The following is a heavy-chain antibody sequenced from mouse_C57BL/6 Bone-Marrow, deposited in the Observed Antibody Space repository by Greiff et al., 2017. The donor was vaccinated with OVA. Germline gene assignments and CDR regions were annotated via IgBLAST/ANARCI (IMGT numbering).Heavy chain of an antibody. CDR1: GFTFSSYA. Sequence: EVQGVESGGGLVKPGGSLKLSCAASGFTFSSYAMSWVRQTPEKRLEWVATISDGGSYTYYPDNVKGRFTISRDNAKNNLYLQMSHLKSEDTAMXYCARDPLADYYAMDYWGQGTSVTVSS. V-gene: IGHV5-4*01. D-gene: IGHD6-1*01. J-gene: IGHJ4*01. CDR3: ARDPLADYYAMDY. CDR2: ISDGGSYT.